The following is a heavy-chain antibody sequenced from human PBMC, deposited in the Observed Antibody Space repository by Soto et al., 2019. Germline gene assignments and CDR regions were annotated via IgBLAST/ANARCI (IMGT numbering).Heavy chain of an antibody. J-gene: IGHJ5*02. D-gene: IGHD6-19*01. CDR3: ARDRARHSSGYPPAWFDP. V-gene: IGHV1-69*01. CDR2: IIPIFGTA. CDR1: GGTFSSYA. Sequence: QVQLVQSGAEVKKPGSSVKVSCKASGGTFSSYAISWVRQAPGQGLEWMGGIIPIFGTANYAQKFQGRVTITADESTSTAYMELSSLRSEDTAVYYCARDRARHSSGYPPAWFDPWGQGTLVTVSS.